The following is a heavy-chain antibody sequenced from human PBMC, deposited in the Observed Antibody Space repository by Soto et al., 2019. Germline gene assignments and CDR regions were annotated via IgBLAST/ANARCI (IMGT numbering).Heavy chain of an antibody. D-gene: IGHD4-17*01. J-gene: IGHJ5*02. CDR3: ARGDYGGNSIPRSWFDP. V-gene: IGHV5-10-1*04. CDR2: IEPSDSDT. Sequence: GESLKISCKGSGYSFTSYWISWVRQMPGKGLEWMGRIEPSDSDTRYSPSFQGQVTISADKSISTAYLQWSSLKASDTAMYYCARGDYGGNSIPRSWFDPWGQGTLVTVSS. CDR1: GYSFTSYW.